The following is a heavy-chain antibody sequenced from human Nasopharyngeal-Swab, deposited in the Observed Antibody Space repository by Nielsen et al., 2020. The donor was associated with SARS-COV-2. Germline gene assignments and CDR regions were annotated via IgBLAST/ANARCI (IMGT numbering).Heavy chain of an antibody. CDR3: ARDQGREANYDFWSGYSRAVGAFDI. CDR1: GYTFTSYY. J-gene: IGHJ3*02. Sequence: ASVKVSCKASGYTFTSYYMHWVRQAPGQGLEWMGIINPSGGSTSYAQKFQGRVTVTRDTSTSTVYMELSSLRSEDTAVYYCARDQGREANYDFWSGYSRAVGAFDIWGQGTMVTVSS. CDR2: INPSGGST. D-gene: IGHD3-3*01. V-gene: IGHV1-46*01.